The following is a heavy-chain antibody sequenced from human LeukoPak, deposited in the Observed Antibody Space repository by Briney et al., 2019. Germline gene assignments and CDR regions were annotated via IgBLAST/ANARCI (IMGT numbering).Heavy chain of an antibody. Sequence: KTSETLSLTCTVSGGSISSYYWSWIRQPPGKGLEWIGYIYYSGSTNYNPSLKSRVTISVDTSKNQFSLKLSSVTAADTAVYYCARSDSSGYNDAFDIWGQGTMVTVSS. V-gene: IGHV4-59*01. J-gene: IGHJ3*02. D-gene: IGHD3-22*01. CDR2: IYYSGST. CDR1: GGSISSYY. CDR3: ARSDSSGYNDAFDI.